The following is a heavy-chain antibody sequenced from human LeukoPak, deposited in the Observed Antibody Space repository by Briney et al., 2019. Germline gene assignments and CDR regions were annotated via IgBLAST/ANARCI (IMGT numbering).Heavy chain of an antibody. J-gene: IGHJ1*01. V-gene: IGHV3-30*03. D-gene: IGHD3-16*02. Sequence: PGGSLRLSCAASGFTFSSYGMHWVRQAPGKGLEWVAVISYDGSNKYYADSVKGRFTISRDNSKNTLYLQMNSLRAEDTAVYYCAHLPGGPYDYVWGSYRPGQHWGQGTLVTVSS. CDR1: GFTFSSYG. CDR3: AHLPGGPYDYVWGSYRPGQH. CDR2: ISYDGSNK.